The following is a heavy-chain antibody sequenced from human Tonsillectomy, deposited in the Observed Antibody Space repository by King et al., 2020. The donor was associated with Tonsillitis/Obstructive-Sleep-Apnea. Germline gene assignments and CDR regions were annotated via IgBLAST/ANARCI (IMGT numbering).Heavy chain of an antibody. CDR3: ATGGAYSNYPDY. CDR2: IYYSGST. CDR1: GGSISSYY. D-gene: IGHD4-11*01. J-gene: IGHJ4*02. Sequence: VQLQESGPGLVKPSETLSLTCTVSGGSISSYYWSWIRQPPGKGLEWIGYIYYSGSTNYNPSLQSRVTISVDTSKNQFSLKLSSVTAADTAVYYCATGGAYSNYPDYWGQGTLVTVSS. V-gene: IGHV4-59*01.